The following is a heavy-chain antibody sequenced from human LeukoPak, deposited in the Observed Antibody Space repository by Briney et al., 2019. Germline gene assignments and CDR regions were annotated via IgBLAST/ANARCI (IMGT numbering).Heavy chain of an antibody. CDR3: ARARYYYDSSGYYYPDY. CDR1: GFTFSSYS. CDR2: ISSSSSTI. Sequence: GGSLRLSCAASGFTFSSYSMNWVRQAPGKGLEWGSYISSSSSTIYYADSVKGRFTISRDNAKNSLYLQMNSLRAEDTAVYYCARARYYYDSSGYYYPDYWGQGTLVTVSS. V-gene: IGHV3-48*04. D-gene: IGHD3-22*01. J-gene: IGHJ4*02.